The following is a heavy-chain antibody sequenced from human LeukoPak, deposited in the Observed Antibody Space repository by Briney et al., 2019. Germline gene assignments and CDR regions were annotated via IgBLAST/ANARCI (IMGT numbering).Heavy chain of an antibody. CDR1: GFIFKNYA. CDR3: AKRVGGTPDN. J-gene: IGHJ4*02. V-gene: IGHV3-23*01. Sequence: GGSLRLSCAVSGFIFKNYAMMWVRQAPGKGLEWVSAIGGDGVGRDYSDSVKGRFTISRDNSKNTLYLQMNSLRVEDTALYFCAKRVGGTPDNWGLGTLVPVSS. D-gene: IGHD1-26*01. CDR2: IGGDGVGR.